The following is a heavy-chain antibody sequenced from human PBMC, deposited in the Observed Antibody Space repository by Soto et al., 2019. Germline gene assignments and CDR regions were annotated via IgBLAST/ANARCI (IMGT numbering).Heavy chain of an antibody. CDR2: ITDSGFST. D-gene: IGHD6-13*01. CDR1: GFTFSSYA. V-gene: IGHV3-23*01. J-gene: IGHJ5*02. Sequence: PGGSLRLSCAAAGFTFSSYAMSWVRQAPRKGLEWVSAITDSGFSTFYSDSVKGRFTISRDNSKNTLFLQMNSLRVEDTAVYYCAKEIAKAATEPFDPWGQGTLVTVS. CDR3: AKEIAKAATEPFDP.